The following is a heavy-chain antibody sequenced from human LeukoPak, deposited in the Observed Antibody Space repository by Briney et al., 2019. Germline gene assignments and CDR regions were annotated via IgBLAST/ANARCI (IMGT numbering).Heavy chain of an antibody. CDR3: ARGRLVYVELGLRFDY. D-gene: IGHD1-7*01. J-gene: IGHJ4*02. CDR2: INPNSGGT. V-gene: IGHV1-2*06. CDR1: GYTFTGYY. Sequence: ASVKVSXKASGYTFTGYYMHWVRQAPGQGLEWVRRINPNSGGTNYAQKFQGRVTMTRDTSISTAYMELSRLRSDDTAVYYCARGRLVYVELGLRFDYWGQGTLVTVSS.